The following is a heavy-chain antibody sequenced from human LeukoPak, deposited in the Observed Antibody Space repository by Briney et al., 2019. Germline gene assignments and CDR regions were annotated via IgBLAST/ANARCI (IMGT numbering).Heavy chain of an antibody. CDR1: GYTFTGYY. CDR2: INPYSGGT. D-gene: IGHD3-9*01. CDR3: ARWLRAYDDNLRRAFDI. V-gene: IGHV1-2*02. J-gene: IGHJ3*02. Sequence: ASVKVSCKASGYTFTGYYMHWVRQAPGQGLEWMGCINPYSGGTNYAQKFQGRVTMTRDTSTRTSYMELGRLRSDDTAVYFCARWLRAYDDNLRRAFDIWGQGTMVTVSS.